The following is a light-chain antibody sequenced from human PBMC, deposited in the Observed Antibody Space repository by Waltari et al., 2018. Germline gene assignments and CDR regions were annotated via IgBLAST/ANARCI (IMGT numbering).Light chain of an antibody. CDR3: QHYNNYPPT. CDR1: PSVSTW. CDR2: KAS. J-gene: IGKJ4*01. V-gene: IGKV1-5*03. Sequence: DIQMTQSPSILSASVGDTVTITCRTSPSVSTWLAWYQQKPGKATKLLISKASILESGVPSRFSGSGSGTEFTLTINSLQPDDFATFYCQHYNNYPPTFGGGTKVEIK.